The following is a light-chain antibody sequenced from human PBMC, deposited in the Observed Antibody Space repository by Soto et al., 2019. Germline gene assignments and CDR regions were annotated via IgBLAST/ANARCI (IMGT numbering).Light chain of an antibody. V-gene: IGKV3-20*01. Sequence: EMVVTQSPATLSVSPGERVALSCRASQSISRNLAWYQQKPGQAPRLLIFGASTRAAGFPDRFSGSGSGTDFTLTISRLEPEDFAVYYCQQYGSSPRTFGQGTKV. CDR2: GAS. CDR3: QQYGSSPRT. J-gene: IGKJ1*01. CDR1: QSISRN.